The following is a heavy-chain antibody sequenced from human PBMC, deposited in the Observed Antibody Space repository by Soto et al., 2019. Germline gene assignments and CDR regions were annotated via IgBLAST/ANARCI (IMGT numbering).Heavy chain of an antibody. J-gene: IGHJ6*02. V-gene: IGHV5-10-1*01. D-gene: IGHD3-10*01. CDR3: ARDHYYGSGSYYNPSPFYYYYGMDV. CDR2: IDPSDSYT. Sequence: PGESLKISCKGSGYSFTSYWISWVRQMPGKGLEWMGRIDPSDSYTNYSPSFQGHVTISADKSISTAYLQWSSLKASDTAMYYCARDHYYGSGSYYNPSPFYYYYGMDVWGQGTTVTVSS. CDR1: GYSFTSYW.